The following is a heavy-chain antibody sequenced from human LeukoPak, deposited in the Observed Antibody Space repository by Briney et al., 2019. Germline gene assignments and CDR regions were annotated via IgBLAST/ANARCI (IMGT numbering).Heavy chain of an antibody. D-gene: IGHD3-22*01. J-gene: IGHJ4*02. Sequence: GGSLRLSCAASGFTFSRYSMHWVRQVPGKGLEWVAYISSSATTIYSADSVMGRFTISRDNARNTLYLQMNSLRAADTAVYYCARRYYYDISGVTDYWGQGTLVTVSS. V-gene: IGHV3-48*01. CDR3: ARRYYYDISGVTDY. CDR1: GFTFSRYS. CDR2: ISSSATTI.